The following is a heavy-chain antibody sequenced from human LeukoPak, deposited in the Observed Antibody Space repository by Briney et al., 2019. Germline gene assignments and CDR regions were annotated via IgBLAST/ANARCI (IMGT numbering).Heavy chain of an antibody. CDR1: GGSFSGYY. CDR3: ARGSNDFWSGYYTGIRWGWFDP. CDR2: INHSGST. V-gene: IGHV4-34*01. J-gene: IGHJ5*02. Sequence: SETLSLTCAVYGGSFSGYYWSWIRQPPGKGLEWIGEINHSGSTNYNPSHKSRVTISVDTSKNQFSLKLSSVTAADTAVYYCARGSNDFWSGYYTGIRWGWFDPWGQGTLVTVSS. D-gene: IGHD3-3*01.